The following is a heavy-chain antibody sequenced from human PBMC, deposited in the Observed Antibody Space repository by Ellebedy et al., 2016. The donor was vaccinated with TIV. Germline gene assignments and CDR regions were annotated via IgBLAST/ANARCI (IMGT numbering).Heavy chain of an antibody. CDR1: GFTFSGSS. Sequence: PGGSLRLSCAASGFTFSGSSMNWVRQAPGKGLEWVSSISSSSAYKRYADSVKGRFTISRDNAKNSLYLQMSSLRDEDTAVYYCAISNGWYRNWFDSWGQGTLVAVSS. J-gene: IGHJ5*01. V-gene: IGHV3-21*01. CDR3: AISNGWYRNWFDS. CDR2: ISSSSAYK. D-gene: IGHD6-13*01.